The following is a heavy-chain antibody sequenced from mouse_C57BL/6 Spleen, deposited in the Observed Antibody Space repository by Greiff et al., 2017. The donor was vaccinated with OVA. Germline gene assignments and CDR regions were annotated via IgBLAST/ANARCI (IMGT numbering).Heavy chain of an antibody. J-gene: IGHJ1*03. V-gene: IGHV1-82*01. D-gene: IGHD3-1*01. CDR2: IYPGDGDT. CDR1: GYAFSSSW. Sequence: QVQLQQSGPELVKPGASVKISCKASGYAFSSSWMNWVKQRPGKGLEWIGRIYPGDGDTNYNGKFKGKATLTADKSSSTAYMQLSSLTSEDSAVSCCARKSGGWYFDVWGTGTTVTVSS. CDR3: ARKSGGWYFDV.